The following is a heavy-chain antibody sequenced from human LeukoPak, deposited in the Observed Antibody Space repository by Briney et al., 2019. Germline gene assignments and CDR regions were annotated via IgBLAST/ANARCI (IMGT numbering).Heavy chain of an antibody. CDR1: GGSISSYY. CDR2: IYYSGST. Sequence: SETLSLTCTVSGGSISSYYWNWIRQPPGKGLEWIRYIYYSGSTNYNPSLKSRVTISVDTSKNQFSLKLNSVTAADTAVYYCARGGHDYYFWSGYYTYYYYMDVWGKGTTVTVSS. CDR3: ARGGHDYYFWSGYYTYYYYMDV. V-gene: IGHV4-59*01. D-gene: IGHD3-3*01. J-gene: IGHJ6*03.